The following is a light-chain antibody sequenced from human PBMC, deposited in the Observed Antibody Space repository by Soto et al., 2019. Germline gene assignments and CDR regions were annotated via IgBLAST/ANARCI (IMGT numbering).Light chain of an antibody. J-gene: IGKJ5*01. CDR2: GAS. CDR1: QSVSSN. V-gene: IGKV3-15*01. CDR3: QQYNNWPSIT. Sequence: EIVMTQSPATLSVSPGERATLSCRASQSVSSNLAWYQQKPGQAPRLLIYGASTRATGIPARFSGSGSGTEFTLTISSLQSEDFAVYYCQQYNNWPSITFGRGTRLEI.